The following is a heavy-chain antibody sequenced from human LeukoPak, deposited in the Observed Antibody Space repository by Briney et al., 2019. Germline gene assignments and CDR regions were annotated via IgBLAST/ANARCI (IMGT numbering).Heavy chain of an antibody. J-gene: IGHJ4*02. Sequence: GGSLRLSCAASGFTFSDYWMSWVRQAPGKGLEWVANIKLDGSEKYYVDSVKGRFTVSRDNAKNSLFLQMSSLRAEDTAVYFCAREWAYYYGSSGYFDYWGQGTLATVSS. D-gene: IGHD3-22*01. CDR2: IKLDGSEK. CDR1: GFTFSDYW. CDR3: AREWAYYYGSSGYFDY. V-gene: IGHV3-7*01.